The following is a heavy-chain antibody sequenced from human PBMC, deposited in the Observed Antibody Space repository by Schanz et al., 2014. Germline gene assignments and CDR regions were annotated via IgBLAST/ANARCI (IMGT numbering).Heavy chain of an antibody. CDR1: GFSFSDSF. Sequence: QMQLVESGGGLVKPGGSLRLSCVASGFSFSDSFMSWIRQTPEKGLEWIAFMSHSGGVIYYAESVRGRFTISRDNAENTLFLQMNSLRAEDTAVYYCARKVVATIGGYYDNWGQGTLVIVSS. V-gene: IGHV3-11*01. D-gene: IGHD5-12*01. J-gene: IGHJ4*02. CDR2: MSHSGGVI. CDR3: ARKVVATIGGYYDN.